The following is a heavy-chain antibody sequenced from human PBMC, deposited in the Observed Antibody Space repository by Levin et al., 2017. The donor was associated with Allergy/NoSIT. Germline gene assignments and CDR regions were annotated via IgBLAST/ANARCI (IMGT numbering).Heavy chain of an antibody. J-gene: IGHJ4*02. CDR2: LSVNSESI. V-gene: IGHV3-23*01. D-gene: IGHD3-9*01. CDR1: GFTFSSYA. Sequence: GGSLRLSCVASGFTFSSYAMGWVRQAPGKGLEWVAGLSVNSESIYYGDSVKGRFTISRDNSKNMFYLQMNSLTAEDTSVYYCVHNSAYNYDTVDNYFDYWGQGILATVSS. CDR3: VHNSAYNYDTVDNYFDY.